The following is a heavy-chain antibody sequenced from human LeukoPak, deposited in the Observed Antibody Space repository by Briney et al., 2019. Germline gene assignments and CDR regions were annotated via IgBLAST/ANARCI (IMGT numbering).Heavy chain of an antibody. J-gene: IGHJ4*02. CDR3: ANDEAPSGGGLAS. Sequence: GGSLRLSCAASASTVSGTHMSWGRQAPGKGLEWVSAMYTGGTTYYADSVQGRFTISRDHSKNTLYLQMNSLRAEDTAVYYCANDEAPSGGGLASWGQGTLVTVSS. V-gene: IGHV3-53*01. CDR1: ASTVSGTH. D-gene: IGHD3-16*01. CDR2: MYTGGTT.